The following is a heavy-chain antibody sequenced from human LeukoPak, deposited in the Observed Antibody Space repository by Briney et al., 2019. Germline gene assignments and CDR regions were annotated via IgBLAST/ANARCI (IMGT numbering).Heavy chain of an antibody. D-gene: IGHD3-3*01. V-gene: IGHV3-21*01. Sequence: GGSLRLSCAASGFSFRVXXXXXVRQAPGQXLEXXXXISSSSSDISYADSVXGRFXISRDNAKNSLYLQMNSLRAEDTAVYYCARVPGGLEWADFDYWGQGTLVTVSS. J-gene: IGHJ4*02. CDR3: ARVPGGLEWADFDY. CDR1: GFSFRVXX. CDR2: ISSSSSDI.